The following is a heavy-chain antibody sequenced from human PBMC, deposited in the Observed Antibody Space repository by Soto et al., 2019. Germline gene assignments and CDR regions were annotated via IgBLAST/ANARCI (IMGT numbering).Heavy chain of an antibody. CDR3: LRHYCSGDNCYFLDY. J-gene: IGHJ4*02. D-gene: IGHD2-15*01. V-gene: IGHV4-59*08. CDR2: NYYSGTT. Sequence: SETLSLTCTVSGGSISTYYWSWIRQPPGKKLEWIGYNYYSGTTKYNPSLKSRVTISVDTPKNQFSLWLSSVTAADTAVYFFLRHYCSGDNCYFLDYWGEGTLVTVCS. CDR1: GGSISTYY.